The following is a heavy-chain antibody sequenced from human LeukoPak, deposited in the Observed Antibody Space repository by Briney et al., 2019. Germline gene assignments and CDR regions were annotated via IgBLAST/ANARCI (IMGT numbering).Heavy chain of an antibody. CDR1: GGSISSSSYY. Sequence: PSETLSLTCTVSGGSISSSSYYWGWIRQPPGKGLEWIGSIYYSGSTYYNPSLKSRVTISVDTSKNQFSLKLSSVTAADTAVYYCARARPGPDAFDIWGQGTMVTVSS. CDR3: ARARPGPDAFDI. J-gene: IGHJ3*02. CDR2: IYYSGST. V-gene: IGHV4-39*07.